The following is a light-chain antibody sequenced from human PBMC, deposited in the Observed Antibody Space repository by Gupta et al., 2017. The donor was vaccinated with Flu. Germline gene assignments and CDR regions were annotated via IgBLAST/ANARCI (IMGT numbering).Light chain of an antibody. CDR2: GAS. Sequence: EIVLTQSPAILSFSPGERAIFSCMASQSISTSLAWYQQKPGQAPRLLIYGASNRATGIRARFSGSGSGTDFTLTISSREPEDFAVYYCQQRSSWPPEFTFGPGTKVDIK. J-gene: IGKJ3*01. V-gene: IGKV3-11*01. CDR3: QQRSSWPPEFT. CDR1: QSISTS.